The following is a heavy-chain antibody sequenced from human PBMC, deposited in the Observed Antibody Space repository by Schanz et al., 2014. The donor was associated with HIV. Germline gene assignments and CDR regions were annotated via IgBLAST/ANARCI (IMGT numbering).Heavy chain of an antibody. CDR2: INHSEST. V-gene: IGHV4-34*02. J-gene: IGHJ4*02. CDR3: GRGTDDFPPDS. D-gene: IGHD3-3*01. CDR1: GESLSGYY. Sequence: QVQLQQWGAGLLKPSETLSLTCAVYGESLSGYYWTWIRQPPGKGLEWIGEINHSESTNYNPSLKSRVTISLDTSKNQFSLKLRSVAAADTAVYYCGRGTDDFPPDSWGQGTQVIVSS.